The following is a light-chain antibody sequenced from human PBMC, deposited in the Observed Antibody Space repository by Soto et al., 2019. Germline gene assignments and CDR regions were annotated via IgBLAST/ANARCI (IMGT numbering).Light chain of an antibody. CDR2: GAS. CDR1: QSVTTD. Sequence: EVGLTQSPGTLSLSPGERATVSCRASQSVTTDLAWYQQKPGQAPRLLIYGASTRATGIPARFSGSGSGAEFTLTISSLQSEDFAIYYCQQYDRWPFTFGPGTKVDIK. V-gene: IGKV3-15*01. J-gene: IGKJ3*01. CDR3: QQYDRWPFT.